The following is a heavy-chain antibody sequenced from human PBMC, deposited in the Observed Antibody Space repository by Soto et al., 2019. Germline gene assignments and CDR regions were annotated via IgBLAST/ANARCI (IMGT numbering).Heavy chain of an antibody. CDR1: GFTFSNYA. V-gene: IGHV3-64*07. D-gene: IGHD5-12*01. CDR3: ARADVVTTIFTKHYFFDY. CDR2: ISSDGGTT. J-gene: IGHJ4*02. Sequence: VQLVDSGGGLVQPGGSLRLSCTACGFTFSNYAMHWVRQAPGKGLEYVSAISSDGGTTYYADSVKGRFTISRDNSKNTLYLQMGSLRAEDMAVYFCARADVVTTIFTKHYFFDYWGQGTLLTVSS.